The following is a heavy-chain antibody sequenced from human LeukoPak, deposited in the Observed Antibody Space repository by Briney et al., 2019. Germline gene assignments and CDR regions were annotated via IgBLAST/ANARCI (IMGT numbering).Heavy chain of an antibody. D-gene: IGHD3-3*01. CDR3: VRDFEWSFDT. CDR2: IRNDGNDK. Sequence: GGSLRLSWAASGFTFNKHGMHWVRQAPGKGLEWFSFIRNDGNDKYYADSVKGRFTISRDNSKNTLYLQMNSLRPEDTALYYCVRDFEWSFDTWDQGTLVTVSS. J-gene: IGHJ4*02. V-gene: IGHV3-30*02. CDR1: GFTFNKHG.